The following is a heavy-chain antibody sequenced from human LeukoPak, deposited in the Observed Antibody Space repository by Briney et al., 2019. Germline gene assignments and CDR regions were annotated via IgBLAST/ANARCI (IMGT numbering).Heavy chain of an antibody. D-gene: IGHD5-18*01. J-gene: IGHJ6*03. CDR3: ARGVDTAMDHYYYYYYMDV. CDR1: GGSISSYY. CDR2: INHSGST. V-gene: IGHV4-34*01. Sequence: SETLSLTCTVSGGSISSYYWSWIRQPPGKGLEWIGEINHSGSTNYNLSLKSRVAISVDTSKNQFSLKLSSVTAADTAVYYCARGVDTAMDHYYYYYYMDVWGKGTTVTVSS.